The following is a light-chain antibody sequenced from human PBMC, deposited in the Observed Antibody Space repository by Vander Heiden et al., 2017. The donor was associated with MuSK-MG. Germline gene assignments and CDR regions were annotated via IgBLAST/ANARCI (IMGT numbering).Light chain of an antibody. CDR1: NIGNKN. CDR3: QVWDSSTVV. V-gene: IGLV3-9*01. J-gene: IGLJ2*01. CDR2: RGN. Sequence: SYEPTQPLSVSVALGHTARLTCGGNNIGNKNVHWYQQKPGQAPVLVIYRGNNRPSGIPERFSGSNSGNTATLTIGRAQGGDEADYYRQVWDSSTVVFGGGTKLTVL.